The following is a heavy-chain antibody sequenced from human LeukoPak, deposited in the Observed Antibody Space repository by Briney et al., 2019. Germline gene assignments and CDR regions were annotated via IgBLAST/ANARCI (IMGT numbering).Heavy chain of an antibody. CDR2: ISYDGSNK. CDR1: GFTFGSYA. D-gene: IGHD3-10*01. CDR3: AREEAGRVVPFFDY. Sequence: GGSLRLSCAASGFTFGSYAMHWVRQAPGKGLEGVAVISYDGSNKYYADSVKGRFTISRDNSKNTLYLQMNSLRAEDTAVYYCAREEAGRVVPFFDYWGQGTLVTVSS. V-gene: IGHV3-30-3*01. J-gene: IGHJ4*02.